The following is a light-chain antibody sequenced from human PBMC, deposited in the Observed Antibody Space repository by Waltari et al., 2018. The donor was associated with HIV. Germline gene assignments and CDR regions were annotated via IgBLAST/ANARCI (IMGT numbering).Light chain of an antibody. CDR3: QQFGNSPSPTWT. CDR1: QSVGSSF. Sequence: EIVFTQSPGTLSLSPGERATLSCRASQSVGSSFLAWYQQKPGQAPRLLIYGASTRATGIPDRFTGSGSGTDFALTISRLEPEDFAVYFCQQFGNSPSPTWTFGQGTKVEIK. J-gene: IGKJ1*01. V-gene: IGKV3-20*01. CDR2: GAS.